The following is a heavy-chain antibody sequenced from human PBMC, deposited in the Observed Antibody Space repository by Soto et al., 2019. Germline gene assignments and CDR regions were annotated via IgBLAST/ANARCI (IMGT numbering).Heavy chain of an antibody. CDR3: ARDTGSVRAFDI. V-gene: IGHV4-4*02. CDR1: GGSVSSSDW. CDR2: IYHTGST. D-gene: IGHD3-10*01. Sequence: QVQLQESGPGLAKPSETLSLTCAVSGGSVSSSDWWSWVRQPPGKGLEWIGEIYHTGSTNYNPSLKSRVSMSIDKSKNQFSLKLNSVTAADTAVYYCARDTGSVRAFDIWGQGTLVTVSS. J-gene: IGHJ3*02.